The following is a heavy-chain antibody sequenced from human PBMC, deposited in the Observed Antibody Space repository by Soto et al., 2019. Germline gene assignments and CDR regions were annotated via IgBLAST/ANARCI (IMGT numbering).Heavy chain of an antibody. J-gene: IGHJ1*01. Sequence: QVQLVQSGAEVKKPGASVKVACKASGYKFTTYFIHWVRQAPGQGLEWMGMIHPSGDTGYGQKFRGRVTMTMGTSTTTAYMELTNLKSEDTAIYFSVRGYCTTTPCSGDFQPWGQGTLVTVSS. D-gene: IGHD2-8*01. CDR2: IHPSGDT. V-gene: IGHV1-46*01. CDR1: GYKFTTYF. CDR3: VRGYCTTTPCSGDFQP.